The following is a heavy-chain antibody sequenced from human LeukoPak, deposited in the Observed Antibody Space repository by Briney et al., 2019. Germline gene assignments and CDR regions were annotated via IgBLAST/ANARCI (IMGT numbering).Heavy chain of an antibody. J-gene: IGHJ4*02. CDR3: ATQVTLGGVIVNVY. V-gene: IGHV1-69*04. Sequence: SVKVSCKASGGTFSSYAISWVRQAPGQGLEWMGRIIPILGIANYAQKFQGRVTITADKSTSTAYMELSSLRSEDTAVYYCATQVTLGGVIVNVYWGQGTLVTVSS. CDR1: GGTFSSYA. CDR2: IIPILGIA. D-gene: IGHD3-16*02.